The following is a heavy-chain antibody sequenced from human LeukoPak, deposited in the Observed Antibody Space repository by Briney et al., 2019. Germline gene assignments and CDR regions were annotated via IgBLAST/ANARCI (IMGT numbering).Heavy chain of an antibody. V-gene: IGHV3-15*01. J-gene: IGHJ1*01. CDR1: GFTFSNAW. CDR2: ITSKTDGGTT. Sequence: GGSLRLSCAASGFTFSNAWMSWVRQAPGKGLEWVGRITSKTDGGTTDYAAPVKGRFTISRDDSKNMLYLQMNSLKTEDTAVYYCTTGTLTGTTYAEYFQHWGQGTLVTVSS. D-gene: IGHD1-7*01. CDR3: TTGTLTGTTYAEYFQH.